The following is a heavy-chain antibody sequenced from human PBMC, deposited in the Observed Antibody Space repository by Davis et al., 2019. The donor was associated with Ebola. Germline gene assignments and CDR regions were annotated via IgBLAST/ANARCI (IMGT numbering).Heavy chain of an antibody. Sequence: ASVKVSCKASGYTFTSYGISWVRQAPGQGLEWMGWIIAYNGNTNYAQKLQGRVTMTTDTSTSTAYMELRSLRSDDTAVYYCARGLSIAAAHYYYYGMDVWGQGTTVTVSS. CDR3: ARGLSIAAAHYYYYGMDV. CDR1: GYTFTSYG. D-gene: IGHD6-13*01. CDR2: IIAYNGNT. J-gene: IGHJ6*02. V-gene: IGHV1-18*01.